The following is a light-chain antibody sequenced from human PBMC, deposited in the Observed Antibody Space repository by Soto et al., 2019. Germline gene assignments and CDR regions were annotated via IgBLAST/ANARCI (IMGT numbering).Light chain of an antibody. J-gene: IGLJ2*01. CDR1: SSDVGSYNL. CDR2: EGS. V-gene: IGLV2-23*03. CDR3: CSYAGSSTFV. Sequence: QSALTQPASVSGSPGQSITISCTGTSSDVGSYNLVSWYQQHPGKAPKLMIYEGSKRHSGVSNRFSGSKSGNTASLTISGLQDEDEADYYCCSYAGSSTFVFGGGTKVTVL.